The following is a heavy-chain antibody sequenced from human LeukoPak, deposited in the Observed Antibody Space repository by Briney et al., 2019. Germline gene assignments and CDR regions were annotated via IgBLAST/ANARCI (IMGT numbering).Heavy chain of an antibody. V-gene: IGHV1-18*01. CDR2: IHTYNGHT. D-gene: IGHD1-1*01. Sequence: ASVKVSCKASGYTFTNYGVSWVRQAPGQGLEWMGWIHTYNGHTNYAQKLQGRVTMTTDTSTSTAYMELSSPRSDDTAVYYCARDPGGTGPYYFDCWGQGTLVTVSS. CDR1: GYTFTNYG. J-gene: IGHJ4*02. CDR3: ARDPGGTGPYYFDC.